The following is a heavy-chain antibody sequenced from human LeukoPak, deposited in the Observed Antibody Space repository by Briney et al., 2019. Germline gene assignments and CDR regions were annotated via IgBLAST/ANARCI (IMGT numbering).Heavy chain of an antibody. Sequence: GGSLRLSCAASGFTFSSYWMHWVRQAPGKGLVWVSRINSDGSSTSYADSVKGRFTISRDDAKDTLYLQMNSLRADDTTVYYCARGQSSGFGSSWYFDYWGQGTLVTVSS. J-gene: IGHJ4*02. CDR3: ARGQSSGFGSSWYFDY. V-gene: IGHV3-74*01. CDR2: INSDGSST. CDR1: GFTFSSYW. D-gene: IGHD6-13*01.